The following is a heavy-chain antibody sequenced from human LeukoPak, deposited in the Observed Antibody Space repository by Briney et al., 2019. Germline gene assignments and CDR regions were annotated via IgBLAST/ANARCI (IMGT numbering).Heavy chain of an antibody. CDR3: ARGIAHPPYYYYYYMDV. CDR2: INPNSGGT. V-gene: IGHV1-2*04. Sequence: ASVKVSCKASGYTFTGYYMHWVRQAPGQGLEWMGWINPNSGGTNYAQKFQGWVTMTRDTSISTAYMELSRLRSDDTAVYYCARGIAHPPYYYYYYMDVWGKGTTVTVSS. J-gene: IGHJ6*03. D-gene: IGHD6-13*01. CDR1: GYTFTGYY.